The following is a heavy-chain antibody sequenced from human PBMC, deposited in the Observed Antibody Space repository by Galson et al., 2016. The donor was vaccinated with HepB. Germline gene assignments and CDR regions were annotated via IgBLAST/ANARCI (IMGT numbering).Heavy chain of an antibody. CDR3: ARGGSYLGPFDY. CDR1: GFTFSSYA. D-gene: IGHD1-26*01. V-gene: IGHV3-30-3*01. Sequence: SLRLSCAASGFTFSSYAMHWVRQAPGKRLEWVAIISYDGSSKYYADSVKGRFTISRDNSKNTLYLQMHSLRVEDTAVYYCARGGSYLGPFDYWGQGTLVTVSS. J-gene: IGHJ4*02. CDR2: ISYDGSSK.